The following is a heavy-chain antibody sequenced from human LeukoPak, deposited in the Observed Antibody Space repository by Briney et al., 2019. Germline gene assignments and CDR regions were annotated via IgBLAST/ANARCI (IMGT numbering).Heavy chain of an antibody. Sequence: SQTLSLTCTVSGGSISSGDYYWSWIRQPPGKGLEWIGYIYYSGSTYYNPSFKSRVTISVDTSKNQFSLKLSSVTAADTAVYYCARGNGDYYGMDVWGQGTTVTVSS. CDR1: GGSISSGDYY. CDR2: IYYSGST. V-gene: IGHV4-30-4*01. J-gene: IGHJ6*02. CDR3: ARGNGDYYGMDV. D-gene: IGHD4-17*01.